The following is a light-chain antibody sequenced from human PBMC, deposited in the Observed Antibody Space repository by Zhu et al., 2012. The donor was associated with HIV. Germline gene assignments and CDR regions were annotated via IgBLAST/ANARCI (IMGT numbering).Light chain of an antibody. CDR2: GAS. CDR1: QSVSNSY. J-gene: IGKJ5*01. Sequence: EIVLTQSPDTLSVSPGERATLSCRASQSVSNSYLAWYQQKPGQAPRLLIYGASSRATGIPDRFSGSGSGTDFILTITRLEPEDFAVYYCQLYGTSPPITFGQGTRLEIK. V-gene: IGKV3-20*01. CDR3: QLYGTSPPIT.